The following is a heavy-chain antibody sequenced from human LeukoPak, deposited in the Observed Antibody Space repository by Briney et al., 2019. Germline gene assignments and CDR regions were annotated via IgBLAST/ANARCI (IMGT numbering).Heavy chain of an antibody. CDR3: ASAVRGGNFDY. CDR1: GFTFSSYA. J-gene: IGHJ4*02. CDR2: ISYDGSNK. V-gene: IGHV3-30*04. Sequence: GGSLRLSCAAPGFTFSSYAMHWVRQAPGKGLEWVAVISYDGSNKYYADSVKGRFTISRDNAKNSLYLQMNSLRAEDTAVYYCASAVRGGNFDYWGQGTLVTVSS. D-gene: IGHD3-10*01.